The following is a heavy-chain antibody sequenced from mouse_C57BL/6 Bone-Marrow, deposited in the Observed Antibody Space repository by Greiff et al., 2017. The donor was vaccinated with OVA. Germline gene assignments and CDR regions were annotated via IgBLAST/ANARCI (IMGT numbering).Heavy chain of an antibody. D-gene: IGHD2-3*01. Sequence: VKLVESGPGLVQPSQSLSITCTVSGFSLTSYGVHWVRQSPGKGLEWLGVIWRGGSTDYNAAFMSRLSITKDNSKSQVFFKMNSLQADDTAIYYCAKNEEDGYYEAWFAYWGQGTLVTVSA. CDR1: GFSLTSYG. CDR3: AKNEEDGYYEAWFAY. V-gene: IGHV2-5*01. CDR2: IWRGGST. J-gene: IGHJ3*01.